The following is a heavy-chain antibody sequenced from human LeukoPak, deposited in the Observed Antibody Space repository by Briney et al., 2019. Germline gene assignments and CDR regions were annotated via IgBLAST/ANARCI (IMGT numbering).Heavy chain of an antibody. CDR1: GYTFTGHY. D-gene: IGHD2-2*01. V-gene: IGHV1-2*02. J-gene: IGHJ5*02. CDR3: ARAPYCSSTSCYWFYNWFDP. CDR2: INPNSGGT. Sequence: ASVKVSCKASGYTFTGHYMHWVRQAPGQGLEWMGWINPNSGGTNYAQKFQGRVTMTRDTSISTAYMELSRLRSDDTAVYYCARAPYCSSTSCYWFYNWFDPWGQGTLVTVSS.